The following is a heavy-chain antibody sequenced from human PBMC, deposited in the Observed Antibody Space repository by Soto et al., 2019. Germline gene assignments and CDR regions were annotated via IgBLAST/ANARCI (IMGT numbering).Heavy chain of an antibody. Sequence: GGSLRLSCAASGFTFSSYAMSWVRKAPGKGLEGVSAISGSGGSTYYADSVKGRFTISRDNSKNTLYLQMNSLRAEDTAVYYCAKVPTYYYGSGSYFFDYWGQGTLVTVSS. CDR1: GFTFSSYA. D-gene: IGHD3-10*01. CDR3: AKVPTYYYGSGSYFFDY. J-gene: IGHJ4*02. V-gene: IGHV3-23*01. CDR2: ISGSGGST.